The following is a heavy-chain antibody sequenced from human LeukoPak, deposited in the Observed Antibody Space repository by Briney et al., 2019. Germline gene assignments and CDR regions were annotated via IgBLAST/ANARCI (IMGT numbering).Heavy chain of an antibody. V-gene: IGHV3-64D*06. CDR3: VRGTGY. CDR1: GFTFSTYV. J-gene: IGHJ4*02. Sequence: GGSLRLSCSVSGFTFSTYVMHWVRKAPGKGLEYVSAISSNGDNTYYADSVKGRFTISRDNSKNTLYLQMSSLRADDTAVYYCVRGTGYWGQGTLVTVSS. CDR2: ISSNGDNT.